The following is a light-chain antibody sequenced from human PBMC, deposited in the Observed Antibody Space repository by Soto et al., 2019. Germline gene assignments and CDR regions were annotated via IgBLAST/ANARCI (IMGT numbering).Light chain of an antibody. CDR3: QQSFSTPLLT. Sequence: DIQMTQSPSSLSASEGDRVTITCRASQSISSYLNWYQQKPGKAPKFLIYAASSLQSGAPSRFSGSGSGTDFTLTISSLQPEDFATYYCQQSFSTPLLTLGGGTKVEIK. CDR1: QSISSY. CDR2: AAS. J-gene: IGKJ4*01. V-gene: IGKV1-39*01.